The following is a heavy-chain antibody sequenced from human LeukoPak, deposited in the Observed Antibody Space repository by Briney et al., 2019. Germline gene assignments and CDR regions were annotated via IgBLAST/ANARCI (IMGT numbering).Heavy chain of an antibody. Sequence: PGGSLRLSCAASGFTISSYSMSWVRQAPGKGLDWVSVMRGSGDNTYYADSVKGRFTISRDNSKNTVYLQMNSPRAEDTAVYYCARVGGDVLSGHRTGYYYAMDVWGQGTTVTVSS. D-gene: IGHD3-3*01. CDR3: ARVGGDVLSGHRTGYYYAMDV. J-gene: IGHJ6*02. CDR2: MRGSGDNT. CDR1: GFTISSYS. V-gene: IGHV3-23*01.